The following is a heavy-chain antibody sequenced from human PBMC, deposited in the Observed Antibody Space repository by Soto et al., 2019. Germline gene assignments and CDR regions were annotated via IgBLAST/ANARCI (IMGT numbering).Heavy chain of an antibody. CDR1: GFTFSKFD. V-gene: IGHV3-13*04. CDR2: IGISGDT. D-gene: IGHD2-15*01. Sequence: LRLSCEASGFTFSKFDMHLVRQPTLKGLEWVSTIGISGDTYYAVSVKGRFTISRDNAKNSLSLQMNSLRAGDTALYFCARGQEVGAHFFDSWGQGTQVTVS. CDR3: ARGQEVGAHFFDS. J-gene: IGHJ4*02.